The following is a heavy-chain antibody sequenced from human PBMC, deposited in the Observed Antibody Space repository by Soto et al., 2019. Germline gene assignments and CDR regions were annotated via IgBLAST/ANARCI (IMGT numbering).Heavy chain of an antibody. D-gene: IGHD3-3*01. J-gene: IGHJ4*02. V-gene: IGHV3-30*18. Sequence: QVQLVESGGGVVQPGRSLRLSCAASGFTFSSYGMHWVRQAPGKGLEWVAVISYDGSNKYYADSVKGRFTISRDNSKNTLYLQMNSLRAEDTAVYYCAKELHDFWSGYSDYWGQGTLVTVSS. CDR3: AKELHDFWSGYSDY. CDR1: GFTFSSYG. CDR2: ISYDGSNK.